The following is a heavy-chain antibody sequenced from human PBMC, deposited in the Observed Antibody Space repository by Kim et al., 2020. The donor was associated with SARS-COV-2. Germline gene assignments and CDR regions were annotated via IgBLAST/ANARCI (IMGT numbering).Heavy chain of an antibody. CDR3: VKERTNGWYDFDY. J-gene: IGHJ4*02. Sequence: GGSLRLSCSASGFTFSSYAMHWVRQAPGKGLEYVSGISNNGGSTYYADSVKYRFIISRDNSKNTLYLQMSPLRSEDTAVYYCVKERTNGWYDFDYWGQGTLVTVSS. CDR1: GFTFSSYA. V-gene: IGHV3-64D*06. CDR2: ISNNGGST. D-gene: IGHD6-19*01.